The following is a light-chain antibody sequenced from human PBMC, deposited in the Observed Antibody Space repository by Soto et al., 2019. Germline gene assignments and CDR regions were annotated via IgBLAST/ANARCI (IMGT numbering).Light chain of an antibody. Sequence: QPVLTQPPSASGTPGQRVTISCSGRNSNIGSKYVYWYQQFPGTAPNLLIYRNNQRPSGVPDRFSGSKSGSSASLAISDLRSDDEADYYCASWEAGVGGPALGGGTNLSVL. CDR2: RNN. CDR1: NSNIGSKY. J-gene: IGLJ2*01. V-gene: IGLV1-47*01. CDR3: ASWEAGVGGPA.